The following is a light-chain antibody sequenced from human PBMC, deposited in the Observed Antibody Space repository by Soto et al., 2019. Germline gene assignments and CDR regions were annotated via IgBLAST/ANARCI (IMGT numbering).Light chain of an antibody. CDR1: QGISSY. J-gene: IGKJ4*01. Sequence: AIRMTQSPSSLSASTGDRVTITCRASQGISSYLAWYQQKPGKAPKRLIDAASTLQSGVPSRFSGSGAGTDFTLTISCLQSEDFATYYWQQYYSYLLTFGGGAKVEIK. V-gene: IGKV1-8*01. CDR2: AAS. CDR3: QQYYSYLLT.